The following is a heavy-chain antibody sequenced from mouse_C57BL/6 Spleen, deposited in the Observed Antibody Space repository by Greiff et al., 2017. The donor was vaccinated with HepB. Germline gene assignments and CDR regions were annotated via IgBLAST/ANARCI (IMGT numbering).Heavy chain of an antibody. CDR3: ARDLRGAY. Sequence: ESGPGLVKPSQSLSLTCSVTGYSITSGYYWNWIRQFPGNKLEWMGYISYDGSNNYNPSLKNRISITRDTSKNQFFLKLNSVTTEDTATYYCARDLRGAYWGQGTLVTVSA. CDR2: ISYDGSN. J-gene: IGHJ3*01. V-gene: IGHV3-6*01. CDR1: GYSITSGYY.